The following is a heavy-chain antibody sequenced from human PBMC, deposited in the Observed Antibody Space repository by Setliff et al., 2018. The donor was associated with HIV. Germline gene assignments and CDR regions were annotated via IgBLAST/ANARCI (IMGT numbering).Heavy chain of an antibody. D-gene: IGHD5-18*01. CDR3: ARERSGYSYGYGYYYYYMDV. V-gene: IGHV4-61*01. J-gene: IGHJ6*03. CDR1: GGSVSSGSYY. CDR2: IYYSGST. Sequence: SETLSLTCTVSGGSVSSGSYYWSWIRQPPGKGLEWIEYIYYSGSTNYNPSLKGRVTISVDTSKNQFSLKLSSVTAADTAVYYCARERSGYSYGYGYYYYYMDVWGKGTTVTVSS.